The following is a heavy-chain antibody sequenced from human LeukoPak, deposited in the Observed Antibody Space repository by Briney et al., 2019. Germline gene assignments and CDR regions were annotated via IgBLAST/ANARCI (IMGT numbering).Heavy chain of an antibody. D-gene: IGHD2-15*01. CDR3: ARSGIYCSGGSCCLAY. Sequence: ASVKVSCKASGGTFSSYAISRVRQAPGQGLEWMGRIIPILGIANYAQKFQGRVTITADKSTSTAYMELSSLRSEDTAVYYCARSGIYCSGGSCCLAYWGQGTLVTVSS. CDR2: IIPILGIA. V-gene: IGHV1-69*04. J-gene: IGHJ4*02. CDR1: GGTFSSYA.